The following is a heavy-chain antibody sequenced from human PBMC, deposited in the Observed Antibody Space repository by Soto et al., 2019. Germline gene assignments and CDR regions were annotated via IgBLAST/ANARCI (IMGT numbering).Heavy chain of an antibody. CDR3: ARGVRKYCISTSCYGMDV. V-gene: IGHV1-8*01. Sequence: ASVKVSCKASGYTFTSYDINWVRQATGQGLEWMGWMNPNSGNTGYAQKFQGRVTMTRNTSISTAYMELSSLRSEDTAVYYCARGVRKYCISTSCYGMDVWGQGTTVTVSS. CDR2: MNPNSGNT. D-gene: IGHD2-2*01. CDR1: GYTFTSYD. J-gene: IGHJ6*02.